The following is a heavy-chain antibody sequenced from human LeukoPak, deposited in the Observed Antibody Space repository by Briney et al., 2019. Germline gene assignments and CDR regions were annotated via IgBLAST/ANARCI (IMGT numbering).Heavy chain of an antibody. Sequence: GGSLRLSCADSGFTFNNYAMNWVRQAPGKGLEWVSSISGGGETTYYADSAKGRFTISRDNSQNTLYLQMNSLRAEDTAVYYCARDYADYVGYFFFDYWGQGTLVTVSS. J-gene: IGHJ4*02. CDR1: GFTFNNYA. CDR2: ISGGGETT. D-gene: IGHD4-17*01. V-gene: IGHV3-23*01. CDR3: ARDYADYVGYFFFDY.